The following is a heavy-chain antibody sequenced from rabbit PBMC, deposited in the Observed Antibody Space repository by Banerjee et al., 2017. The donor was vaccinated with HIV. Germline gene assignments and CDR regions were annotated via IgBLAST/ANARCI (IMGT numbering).Heavy chain of an antibody. Sequence: QEQLEESGGDLVKPEGSLTLTCKASGFSFSSGYDMCWVRQAPGKGLEWIACIDAGSSGFTYYASWAKGRFTISKTSSTTVTLQMTSLTAADTATYFCARNTGVDYTYFNLWGPGTLVTVS. CDR3: ARNTGVDYTYFNL. CDR2: IDAGSSGFT. J-gene: IGHJ4*01. CDR1: GFSFSSGYD. D-gene: IGHD7-1*01. V-gene: IGHV1S45*01.